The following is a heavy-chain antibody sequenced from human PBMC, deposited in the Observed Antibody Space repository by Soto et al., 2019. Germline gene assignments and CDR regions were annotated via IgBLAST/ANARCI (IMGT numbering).Heavy chain of an antibody. CDR3: ARGRALWDWDYFDY. J-gene: IGHJ4*02. CDR2: MNPNSGNP. CDR1: GYTFTSYD. Sequence: QVQLVQSGAEVQKPGASVKVSCKASGYTFTSYDINWVRQATGQGLEWMGWMNPNSGNPGYAQKCQGRVTMTRNTYIITAYMELSSLRSEDTAVYYCARGRALWDWDYFDYWGQGTLVTVSS. D-gene: IGHD1-26*01. V-gene: IGHV1-8*01.